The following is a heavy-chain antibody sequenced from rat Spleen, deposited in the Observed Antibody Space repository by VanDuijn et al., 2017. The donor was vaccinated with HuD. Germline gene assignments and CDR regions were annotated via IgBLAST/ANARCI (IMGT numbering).Heavy chain of an antibody. CDR1: GFTFNNYW. CDR2: ISTGGDNT. J-gene: IGHJ3*01. CDR3: ARHGGLRNWFAY. D-gene: IGHD4-1*01. V-gene: IGHV5S13*01. Sequence: EVQLVESGGGLVQPGTSLKLSCVASGFTFNNYWMAWVRQAPGEGLEWVASISTGGDNTYYRDSVKGRFTASRDDAKNIQFLQMDSLRSEDTATYYCARHGGLRNWFAYWGQGTLVTVSS.